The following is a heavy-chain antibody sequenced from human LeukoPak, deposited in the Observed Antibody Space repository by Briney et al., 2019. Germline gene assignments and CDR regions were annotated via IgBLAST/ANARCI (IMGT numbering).Heavy chain of an antibody. CDR2: IHHSERT. CDR3: ARDMEGSGWYWFDL. J-gene: IGHJ5*02. Sequence: SETLSLTCSVSGYSTSSGYFWAWIRQPPGKGLEWIGSIHHSERTYYNPSLGSRVTISVDTSKNQFSLKLSSVTATDTGEYFCARDMEGSGWYWFDLWGQGTLVTVSS. D-gene: IGHD6-19*01. V-gene: IGHV4-38-2*02. CDR1: GYSTSSGYF.